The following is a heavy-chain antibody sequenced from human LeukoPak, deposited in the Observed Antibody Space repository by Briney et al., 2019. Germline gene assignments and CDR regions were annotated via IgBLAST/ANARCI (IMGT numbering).Heavy chain of an antibody. D-gene: IGHD5-12*01. CDR1: GGSFSGYY. V-gene: IGHV4-30-2*01. Sequence: SETLSLTCAVYGGSFSGYYWSWIRQPPGKGLEWIGYIYHSGSTYYNPSLKSRVTISVDRSKNQFSLKLSSVTAADTAVYYCARLSGYIGDAFDIWGQGTMVTVSS. CDR3: ARLSGYIGDAFDI. J-gene: IGHJ3*02. CDR2: IYHSGST.